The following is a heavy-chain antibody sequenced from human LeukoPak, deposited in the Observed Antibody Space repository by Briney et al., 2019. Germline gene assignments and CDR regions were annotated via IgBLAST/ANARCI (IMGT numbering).Heavy chain of an antibody. CDR2: ISTDGYTT. CDR3: VVGGSPGY. J-gene: IGHJ4*02. CDR1: GLAFSAYK. Sequence: GGSLRLSCAASGLAFSAYKMNWVRQAPRKGLVWVSRISTDGYTTDYADFVQGRFTASRDNTKNTWSLEMNSLRAEDTAVYYCVVGGSPGYWGQGTLVTVSS. V-gene: IGHV3-74*01. D-gene: IGHD2-15*01.